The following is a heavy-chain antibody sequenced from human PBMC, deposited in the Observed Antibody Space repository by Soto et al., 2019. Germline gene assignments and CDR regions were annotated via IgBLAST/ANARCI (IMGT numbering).Heavy chain of an antibody. CDR3: TTRGNYYYYYGIDA. Sequence: GGSLRLSCAAAGFSFSHAWMAWVRQAPGKGLEWVGHISSRVHGATADYAAPVKGRFTISRDDSESTLYLEMNSLKTEDTGIYYCTTRGNYYYYYGIDAWGQGTTVTVSS. CDR2: ISSRVHGATA. D-gene: IGHD3-10*01. V-gene: IGHV3-15*01. CDR1: GFSFSHAW. J-gene: IGHJ6*02.